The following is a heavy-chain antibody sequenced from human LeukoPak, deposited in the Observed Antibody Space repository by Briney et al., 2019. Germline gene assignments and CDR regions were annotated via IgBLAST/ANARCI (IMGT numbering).Heavy chain of an antibody. D-gene: IGHD6-19*01. V-gene: IGHV3-7*01. CDR3: ARDRYSSK. J-gene: IGHJ1*01. CDR1: GFTFSSYW. Sequence: GGSLRLSCVASGFTFSSYWMTWVRQAPGKGLEWVANIKEDGSEKYYVDSVKGRFSISRDNAKKSLFLQMNSPRAEDTAAYYCARDRYSSKWGQGTLVTVSS. CDR2: IKEDGSEK.